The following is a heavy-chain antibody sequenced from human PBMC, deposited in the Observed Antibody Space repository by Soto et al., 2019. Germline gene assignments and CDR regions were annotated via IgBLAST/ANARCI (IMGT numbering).Heavy chain of an antibody. CDR3: ERWGYSNFYYYGMDV. Sequence: ASVKVSCKASGYTFTSYDINWVRQATGQGLEWMGWMNPNSGNTGYAQKFQGRVTMTRNTSISTAYMELSSLRSEDTAVYYCERWGYSNFYYYGMDVWGQGTTVTVSS. V-gene: IGHV1-8*01. D-gene: IGHD4-4*01. CDR1: GYTFTSYD. J-gene: IGHJ6*02. CDR2: MNPNSGNT.